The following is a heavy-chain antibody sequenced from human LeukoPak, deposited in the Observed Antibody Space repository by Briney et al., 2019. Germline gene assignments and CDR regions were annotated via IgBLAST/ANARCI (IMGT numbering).Heavy chain of an antibody. CDR3: AASYDSSGYSPFQH. D-gene: IGHD3-22*01. CDR1: GGSISSYY. J-gene: IGHJ1*01. Sequence: SETLSLTCTVSGGSISSYYWSWIRQPPGKGLEWIGYIYYSGSTNYNPSLKSRVTISVDTSKNQFSLKLSSVTAADTAVYYCAASYDSSGYSPFQHWGQGTLVTVSS. V-gene: IGHV4-59*01. CDR2: IYYSGST.